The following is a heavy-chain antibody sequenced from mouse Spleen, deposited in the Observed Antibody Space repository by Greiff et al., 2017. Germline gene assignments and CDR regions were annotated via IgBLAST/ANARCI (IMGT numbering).Heavy chain of an antibody. CDR2: IYPGSGST. CDR3: ARSGYYGSSYWYFDV. V-gene: IGHV1-55*01. Sequence: QVQLQQPGAELVKPGASVKMSCKASGYTFTSYWITWVKQRPGHGLEWIGDIYPGSGSTNYNEKFKSKATLPVDTSSSTAYMQLSSLTSEDSAVYYCARSGYYGSSYWYFDVWGTGTTVTVSS. J-gene: IGHJ1*03. CDR1: GYTFTSYW. D-gene: IGHD1-1*01.